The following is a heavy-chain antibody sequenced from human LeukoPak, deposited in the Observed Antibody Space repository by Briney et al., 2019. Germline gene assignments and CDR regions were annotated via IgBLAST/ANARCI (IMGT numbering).Heavy chain of an antibody. Sequence: GGSLRLSCAASGFTFNTYTMNWVRQAPGKGLEWVGRIASKTDGGTTDYAAPVKGRFTISRDDSKNTLFLQMNSLKTEDTAVYYCTTGIRGDCGQGTLVTVSS. CDR2: IASKTDGGTT. CDR3: TTGIRGD. J-gene: IGHJ4*02. V-gene: IGHV3-15*04. CDR1: GFTFNTYT.